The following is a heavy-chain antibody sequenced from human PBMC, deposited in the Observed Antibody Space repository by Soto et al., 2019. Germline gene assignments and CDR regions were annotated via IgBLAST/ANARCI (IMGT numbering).Heavy chain of an antibody. CDR1: GFTFSGSA. D-gene: IGHD3-3*01. V-gene: IGHV3-73*01. CDR3: TRGSYYDFWSGYPPSYMDV. Sequence: EVQLVESGGGLVQPGGSLKLSCAASGFTFSGSAMHWVRQASGKGLEGVVRIRSKSNSYATAYAASVKGRFTISRDDSKNTAYLQMNSLKTEDTAVYYCTRGSYYDFWSGYPPSYMDVWGKGTTVTVSS. J-gene: IGHJ6*03. CDR2: IRSKSNSYAT.